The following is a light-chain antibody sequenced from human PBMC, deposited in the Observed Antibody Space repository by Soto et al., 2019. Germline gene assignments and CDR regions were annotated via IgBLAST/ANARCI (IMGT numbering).Light chain of an antibody. J-gene: IGKJ1*01. CDR1: QTIDNT. V-gene: IGKV3-11*01. CDR2: DAS. CDR3: QQRSNWRT. Sequence: EIVMTQSPATLSLSPGERATLSCRASQTIDNTLAWYQQKPGQAPRLLIYDASNRATGIPARFSGSGSGTDFTLTISSLEPEDFAVYYCQQRSNWRTFGQGTKVDI.